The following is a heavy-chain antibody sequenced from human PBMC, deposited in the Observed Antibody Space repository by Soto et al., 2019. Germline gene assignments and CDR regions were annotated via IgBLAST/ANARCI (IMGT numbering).Heavy chain of an antibody. CDR3: AKCTVDTIVTRGWCNWLDP. CDR2: IRGTNGNT. Sequence: EVQLLESGGGLVQPGGSLRLSCAASGFTFSSSAMSWVRQAPGKGLEWVSAIRGTNGNTHYAESVKGRLTISRDNSKNTLYLQRNFLIAEDTAVYCCAKCTVDTIVTRGWCNWLDPWGQGTLVIVSS. CDR1: GFTFSSSA. J-gene: IGHJ5*02. D-gene: IGHD5-12*01. V-gene: IGHV3-23*01.